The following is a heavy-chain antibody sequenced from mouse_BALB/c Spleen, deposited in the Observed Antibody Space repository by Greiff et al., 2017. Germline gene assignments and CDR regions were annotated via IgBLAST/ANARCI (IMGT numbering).Heavy chain of an antibody. D-gene: IGHD4-1*01. Sequence: EVHLVESGGDLVKPGGSLKLSCAASGFTFSSYGMSWVRQTPDKRLEWVATISSGGSYTYYPDSVKGRFTITRDNAKNTLYLQMSSLKSEDTAMYYCARHEGSWDYAMDYWGQGTSVTVSS. CDR2: ISSGGSYT. CDR3: ARHEGSWDYAMDY. V-gene: IGHV5-6*01. CDR1: GFTFSSYG. J-gene: IGHJ4*01.